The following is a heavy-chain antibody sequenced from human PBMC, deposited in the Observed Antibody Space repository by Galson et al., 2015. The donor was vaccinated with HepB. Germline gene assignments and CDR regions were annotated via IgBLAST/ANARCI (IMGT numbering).Heavy chain of an antibody. CDR1: GYTFTGYY. Sequence: SVKVSCKASGYTFTGYYMHWARQAPGQGLEWIGWINPNSGDTNYAQKFQGRVTMTRVTSISTASMDLSRLRSDDTAVYYCVSGYSMSYWGQGTLVTVSS. CDR2: INPNSGDT. CDR3: VSGYSMSY. D-gene: IGHD4-11*01. J-gene: IGHJ4*02. V-gene: IGHV1-2*02.